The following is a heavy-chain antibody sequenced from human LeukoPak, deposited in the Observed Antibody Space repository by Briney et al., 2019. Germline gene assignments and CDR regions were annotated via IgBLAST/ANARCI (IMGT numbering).Heavy chain of an antibody. V-gene: IGHV3-30-3*01. Sequence: PGGSLRLSCAASGFTFSSYAMHWVRQAPGKGLEWVAVISYDGSNKYYADSVKGRFTISRDNSKNTLYLQMNSLRAEDTAVYYCARDKNYYGSGSYHPTQSPYGWFDPWGQGTLVTVSS. CDR2: ISYDGSNK. CDR1: GFTFSSYA. J-gene: IGHJ5*02. CDR3: ARDKNYYGSGSYHPTQSPYGWFDP. D-gene: IGHD3-10*01.